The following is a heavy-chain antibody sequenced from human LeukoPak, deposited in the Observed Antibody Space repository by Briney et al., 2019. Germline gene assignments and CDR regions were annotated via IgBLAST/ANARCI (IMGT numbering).Heavy chain of an antibody. CDR3: TRDQTPYY. CDR1: GFTFGDYA. Sequence: GGSLRLSCTASGFTFGDYAMTWVRQAPGKGLEWVGFIRSKIYGGTPEYAASVKGRFTISRDDSKGIAYLQMNSLKTEDTAVYYWTRDQTPYYWGQGTLVTVSS. V-gene: IGHV3-49*04. J-gene: IGHJ4*02. CDR2: IRSKIYGGTP.